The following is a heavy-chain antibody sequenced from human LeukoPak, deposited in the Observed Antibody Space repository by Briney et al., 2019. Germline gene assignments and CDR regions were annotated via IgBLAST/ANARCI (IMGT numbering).Heavy chain of an antibody. CDR2: ISDSGGTT. D-gene: IGHD1-26*01. CDR3: AKGRSYRPFDY. Sequence: GGSLRLSCAASGFTFSSYAMSWVRQAPGKGLEWVSSISDSGGTTYNADSVKGRFTISRDNSKNTLYLQMNSLRAEDTAVYYCAKGRSYRPFDYWGQGTLVTVSS. V-gene: IGHV3-23*01. CDR1: GFTFSSYA. J-gene: IGHJ4*02.